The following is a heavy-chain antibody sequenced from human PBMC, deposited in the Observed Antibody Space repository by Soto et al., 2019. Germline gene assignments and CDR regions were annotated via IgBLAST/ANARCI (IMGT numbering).Heavy chain of an antibody. CDR1: GGSISSSNW. D-gene: IGHD3-22*01. V-gene: IGHV4-4*02. Sequence: SSETLSLTCAVSGGSISSSNWWSWVRQPPGKGLEWIGEIYHSGSTNYNPSLKSRVTISVDKSKNQFSLKLSSVTAADTAVYYCAREMYYYDSSGYYYPFDYWGQGTLVTVSS. CDR2: IYHSGST. CDR3: AREMYYYDSSGYYYPFDY. J-gene: IGHJ4*02.